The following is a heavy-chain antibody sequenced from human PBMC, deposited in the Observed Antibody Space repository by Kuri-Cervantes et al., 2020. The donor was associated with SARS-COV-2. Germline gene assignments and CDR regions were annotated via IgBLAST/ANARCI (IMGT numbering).Heavy chain of an antibody. D-gene: IGHD3-22*01. V-gene: IGHV4-59*01. CDR2: IYYSGST. Sequence: GSLRLSCAVYGGSFSSYYWSWIRQPPGKGLEWIGYIYYSGSTNYNPSLKSRVTISVDTSKNQFSLKLSSVTAADTAVYYCARANYYYDSSGWGCYFDYWGQGTLVTVSS. CDR3: ARANYYYDSSGWGCYFDY. J-gene: IGHJ4*02. CDR1: GGSFSSYY.